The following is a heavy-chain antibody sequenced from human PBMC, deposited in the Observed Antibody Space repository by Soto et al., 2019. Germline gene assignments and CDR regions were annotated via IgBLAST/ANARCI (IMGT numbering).Heavy chain of an antibody. CDR1: GYSFTSYW. Sequence: GESLKISCKGSGYSFTSYWIGWVRQMPGKGLEWMGIIYPGDSDTRYSPSFQGQVTISADKSISTAYLQWSSLKASDTAMYYCPRPSMAVPRTMNFDYWAQGTLVTVS. J-gene: IGHJ4*02. V-gene: IGHV5-51*01. D-gene: IGHD6-19*01. CDR2: IYPGDSDT. CDR3: PRPSMAVPRTMNFDY.